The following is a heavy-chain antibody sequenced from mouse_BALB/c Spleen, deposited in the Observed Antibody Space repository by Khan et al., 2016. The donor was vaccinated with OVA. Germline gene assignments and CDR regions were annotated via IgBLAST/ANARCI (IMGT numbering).Heavy chain of an antibody. Sequence: EVELVESGGGLVQPGGSRKLSCAASGFTFSSFGMHWFRQAPAKGLEWVAYISSGSSTIYYADTVKGRFTISRDNPKTTLFLQLTSLRTEDTAIDFCVRAGDGEPACFDVWGAGTMVTVSA. D-gene: IGHD2-3*01. J-gene: IGHJ3*01. CDR2: ISSGSSTI. CDR3: VRAGDGEPACFDV. V-gene: IGHV5-17*02. CDR1: GFTFSSFG.